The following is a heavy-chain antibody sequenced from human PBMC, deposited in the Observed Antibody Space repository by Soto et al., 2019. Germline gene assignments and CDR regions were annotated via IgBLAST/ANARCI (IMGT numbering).Heavy chain of an antibody. D-gene: IGHD3-16*02. CDR1: GYIFVNYD. CDR2: ISPYSGNT. J-gene: IGHJ6*04. CDR3: AIVDKYVTPTPRDG. Sequence: QVQLVQSGAEVRKPGSSVKVSCKASGYIFVNYDITWVRQAPGQGLEWMGWISPYSGNTRYASKVQGRLTMTTDTPTSAAYMELGSLTTADTDVNYCAIVDKYVTPTPRDGWGEWNTVTVSS. V-gene: IGHV1-18*01.